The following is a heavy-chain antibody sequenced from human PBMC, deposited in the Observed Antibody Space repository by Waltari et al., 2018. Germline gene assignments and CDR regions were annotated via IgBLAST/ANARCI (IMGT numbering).Heavy chain of an antibody. Sequence: EVQLVASGGGLAKPGGYLRRSGAAFGLCFSNYWITWVRTASGKGPGWLDNIKHDGIEKYYMDSVKGRFTISRDNAKNSLYLQMNNLRVEDTAVYYCTRGGRDSSWYWRDWGQGTLVTVSS. CDR3: TRGGRDSSWYWRD. D-gene: IGHD6-13*01. J-gene: IGHJ4*02. V-gene: IGHV3-7*01. CDR2: IKHDGIEK. CDR1: GLCFSNYW.